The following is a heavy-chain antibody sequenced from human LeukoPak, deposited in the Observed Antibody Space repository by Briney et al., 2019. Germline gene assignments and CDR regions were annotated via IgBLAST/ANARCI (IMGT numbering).Heavy chain of an antibody. D-gene: IGHD1-26*01. J-gene: IGHJ4*02. CDR1: GYTFTSYG. Sequence: ASVKVSCKASGYTFTSYGISWVRQAPGQGLEWMGWISAYNGNTNYAQKLQGRVTMTTDTSTSTAYMGLRSLRSDDTAVYYCARERHKLGATDLFDYWGQGTLVTVSS. V-gene: IGHV1-18*01. CDR2: ISAYNGNT. CDR3: ARERHKLGATDLFDY.